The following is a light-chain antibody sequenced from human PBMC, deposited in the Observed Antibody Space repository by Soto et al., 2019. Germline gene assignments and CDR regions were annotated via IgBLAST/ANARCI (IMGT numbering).Light chain of an antibody. V-gene: IGLV2-14*01. Sequence: QSALTQPASVSGSPGQSSTISCTGTSSDVGGYNYVSWYQQHPGKAPKLMIYDVSSRPSGVSNRFSGSKSGNTASLTISGLQAEDEADYYCSSYTSSTTEVFGNGTKLTVL. CDR1: SSDVGGYNY. CDR3: SSYTSSTTEV. CDR2: DVS. J-gene: IGLJ1*01.